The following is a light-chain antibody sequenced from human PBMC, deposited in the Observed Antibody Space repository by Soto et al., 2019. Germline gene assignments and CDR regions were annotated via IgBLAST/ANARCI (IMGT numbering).Light chain of an antibody. CDR1: QSLLHSNGNIY. CDR2: LGS. J-gene: IGKJ1*01. V-gene: IGKV2-28*01. Sequence: DIVLTQSPLSLPVTPGEPASISCRSSQSLLHSNGNIYLDWYLQKPGQSPQLLIYLGSIRASGVPDRCRGSGSGTDVTLKITRVEAEAVGVYCCMQAIQAPRTFGLGNKVAIK. CDR3: MQAIQAPRT.